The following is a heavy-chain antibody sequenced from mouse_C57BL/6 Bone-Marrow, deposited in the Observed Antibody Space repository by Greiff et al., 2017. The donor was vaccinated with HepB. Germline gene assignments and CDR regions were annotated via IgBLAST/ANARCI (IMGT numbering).Heavy chain of an antibody. CDR2: IHPNSGST. Sequence: QVQLQQPGAELVKPGASVKLSCKASGYTFTSYWMHWVKQRPGQGLEWIGMIHPNSGSTNYNEKFRSKATLTVDKSSSTAYMQLSSLTSEDSAVYYCARRTMVTTEHYFDYWGQGTTLTVSS. J-gene: IGHJ2*01. CDR3: ARRTMVTTEHYFDY. CDR1: GYTFTSYW. V-gene: IGHV1-64*01. D-gene: IGHD2-2*01.